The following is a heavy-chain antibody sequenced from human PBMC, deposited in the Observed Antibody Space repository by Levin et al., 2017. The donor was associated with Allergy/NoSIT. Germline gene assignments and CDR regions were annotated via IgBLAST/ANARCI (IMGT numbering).Heavy chain of an antibody. CDR1: GFTFDDYA. V-gene: IGHV3-9*01. J-gene: IGHJ6*02. CDR2: ISWNSGSI. D-gene: IGHD2-21*01. CDR3: AKGLAYGMDV. Sequence: SLKISCAASGFTFDDYAMHWVRQAPGKGLEWVSGISWNSGSIGYADSVKGRFTISRDNAKNSLYLQMNSLRAEDTALYYCAKGLAYGMDVWGQGTTVTVSS.